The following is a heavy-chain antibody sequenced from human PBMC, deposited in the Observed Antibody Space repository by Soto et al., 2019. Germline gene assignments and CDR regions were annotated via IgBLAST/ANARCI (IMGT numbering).Heavy chain of an antibody. J-gene: IGHJ4*02. CDR1: GFTFSSFG. CDR3: AKEPYDTTGFYYSFHH. D-gene: IGHD3-22*01. CDR2: ISSDGSDK. V-gene: IGHV3-30*18. Sequence: LSCAASGFTFSSFGMHWVRQAPGKGLEWVAAISSDGSDKKYAESVQGRFTISRNNYMATLYLQMNSLRSDDTAVYYCAKEPYDTTGFYYSFHHWGQGTQVTVSS.